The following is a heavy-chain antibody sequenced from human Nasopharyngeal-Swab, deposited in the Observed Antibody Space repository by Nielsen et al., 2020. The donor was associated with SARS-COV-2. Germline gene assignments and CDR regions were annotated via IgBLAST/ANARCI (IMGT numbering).Heavy chain of an antibody. CDR3: ARPRGGWASDI. D-gene: IGHD3-16*01. Sequence: GESLKISCAASGFTFSDYYMSWIRQAPGKGLEWVSYISTSGSTISFADSVKGRFTISRDNAKNSLYLQMNSLRAEDTAVYYCARPRGGWASDIWGQGTMVTVSS. CDR1: GFTFSDYY. J-gene: IGHJ3*02. CDR2: ISTSGSTI. V-gene: IGHV3-11*01.